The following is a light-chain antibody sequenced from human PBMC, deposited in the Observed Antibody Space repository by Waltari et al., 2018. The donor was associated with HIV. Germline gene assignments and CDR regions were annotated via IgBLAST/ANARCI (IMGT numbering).Light chain of an antibody. CDR3: CSYAGSRIHVV. CDR2: EVT. CDR1: FSYVGCYNL. J-gene: IGLJ2*01. Sequence: SALTQPASVSGYPGPSITIPCPGTFSYVGCYNLVFWYQQHPGEPPKIMSYEVTKRPSGVSSRFSGSKSGNTASLTISGLQAEDEADYYCCSYAGSRIHVVFGGGTKLTVL. V-gene: IGLV2-23*02.